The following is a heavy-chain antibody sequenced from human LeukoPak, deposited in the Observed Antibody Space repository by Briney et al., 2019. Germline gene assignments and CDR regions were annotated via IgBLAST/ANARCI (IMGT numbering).Heavy chain of an antibody. CDR1: GFTFSDYY. D-gene: IGHD1-1*01. CDR3: SREPRLLGY. J-gene: IGHJ4*02. V-gene: IGHV3-11*04. CDR2: ISGSGSNT. Sequence: GGSLRLSCAASGFTFSDYYMSWIRQAPGKGLELISYISGSGSNTKYADSVKGQFTISRDNAQNALYLQMNSLRAEDTAVYYCSREPRLLGYWGQGTLVTVSS.